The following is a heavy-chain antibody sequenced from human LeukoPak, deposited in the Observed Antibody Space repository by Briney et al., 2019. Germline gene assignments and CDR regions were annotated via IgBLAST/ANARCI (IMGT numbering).Heavy chain of an antibody. Sequence: QTGGSLRLSCAASGFTFSSYWMSWVRQAPGKGLEWVANIKQDGSEKYYVDSVKGRFTISRDNAKNSLYLQMNSLRAEDTAVYYCARKGSGVLLWFGELLLGAFDIWGQGTMVTVSS. J-gene: IGHJ3*02. CDR3: ARKGSGVLLWFGELLLGAFDI. CDR2: IKQDGSEK. CDR1: GFTFSSYW. V-gene: IGHV3-7*01. D-gene: IGHD3-10*01.